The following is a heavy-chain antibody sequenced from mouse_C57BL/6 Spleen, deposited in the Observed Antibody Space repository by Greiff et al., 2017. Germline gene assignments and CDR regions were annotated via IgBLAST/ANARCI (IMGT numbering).Heavy chain of an antibody. CDR3: ERGDSYYFDY. V-gene: IGHV1-26*01. Sequence: EVQLQQSVPELVKPGASVKISCKASGYTFTDSYMNWVKQSHGKSLEWIGDINPNNGGTSYNQKFKGKATLTVDKSSSTAYMELRSLTSEDSAVYYCERGDSYYFDYWGQGTTLTVSS. J-gene: IGHJ2*01. CDR1: GYTFTDSY. CDR2: INPNNGGT.